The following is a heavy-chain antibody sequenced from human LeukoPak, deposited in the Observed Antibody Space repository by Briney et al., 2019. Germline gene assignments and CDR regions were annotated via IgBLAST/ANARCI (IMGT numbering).Heavy chain of an antibody. CDR3: SRENGAYSPFGY. CDR2: ISLTGLT. CDR1: GGSISNTNW. Sequence: SETLSLTCGVSGGSISNTNWWSWVRQPPGQGLEWIGEISLTGLTHYNPSLESRVTVSLDRSKNQLSLNLTSVTAADTAVYYCSRENGAYSPFGYWGQGTLVTVLS. V-gene: IGHV4-4*02. J-gene: IGHJ4*02. D-gene: IGHD2-15*01.